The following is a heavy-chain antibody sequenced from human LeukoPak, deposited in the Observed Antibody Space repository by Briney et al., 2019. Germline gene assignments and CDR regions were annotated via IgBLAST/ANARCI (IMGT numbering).Heavy chain of an antibody. CDR3: ARERNYGDYGNAFDV. J-gene: IGHJ3*01. V-gene: IGHV1-2*02. D-gene: IGHD4-17*01. Sequence: ASVKVSCKASGYTFTDYYIHWMRQAPGQGLEWMGWINPRRGVTTYAQKFQGRVTMTRDTSITTAYMELTRLRSDDTTIYYCARERNYGDYGNAFDVWGQGTKVTVSS. CDR1: GYTFTDYY. CDR2: INPRRGVT.